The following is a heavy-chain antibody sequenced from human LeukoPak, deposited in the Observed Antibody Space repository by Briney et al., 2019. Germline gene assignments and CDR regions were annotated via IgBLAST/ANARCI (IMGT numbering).Heavy chain of an antibody. J-gene: IGHJ4*02. CDR3: AKQWVDC. V-gene: IGHV3-23*01. CDR2: IDESGDKT. Sequence: GGSLRLSCAASGFTFNNYAMNWVRQAPGKGLEWVSSIDESGDKTHYADSAKGRFTISRDNSQNALYLQMNSLRAEDTALYYCAKQWVDCWGQGTLVTVSS. D-gene: IGHD1-26*01. CDR1: GFTFNNYA.